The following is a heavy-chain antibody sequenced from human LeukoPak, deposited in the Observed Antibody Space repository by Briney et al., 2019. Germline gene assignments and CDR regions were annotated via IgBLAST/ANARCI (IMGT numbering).Heavy chain of an antibody. CDR1: GASVSSGSYY. CDR2: IHYIGSS. V-gene: IGHV4-61*01. CDR3: ARFGYNSGLDS. Sequence: PSETLSLTCTVSGASVSSGSYYWSWIRQPPGKGLEWIGYIHYIGSSNYNPSLRSRVIISVDMSRNQFSLKLSSVTAADTAVYYCARFGYNSGLDSWGQGTLVTVSS. D-gene: IGHD5-18*01. J-gene: IGHJ4*02.